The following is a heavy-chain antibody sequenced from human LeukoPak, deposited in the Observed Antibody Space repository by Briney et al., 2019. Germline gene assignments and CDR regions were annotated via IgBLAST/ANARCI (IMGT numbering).Heavy chain of an antibody. J-gene: IGHJ6*03. Sequence: SETLSLTCTVSGGSVSSSSYYWGWIRQPPGKGLEWIGSIYYSRSTYYNPSLKSRVTISVDTSKNQFSLKLSSVTAADTAVYYCARDGGPASSDWLYYFYYYMDVWGKGTTVTVSS. CDR1: GGSVSSSSYY. CDR3: ARDGGPASSDWLYYFYYYMDV. D-gene: IGHD6-19*01. CDR2: IYYSRST. V-gene: IGHV4-39*07.